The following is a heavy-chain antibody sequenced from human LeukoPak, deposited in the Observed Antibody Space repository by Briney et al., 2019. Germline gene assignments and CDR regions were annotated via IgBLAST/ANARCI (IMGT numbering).Heavy chain of an antibody. D-gene: IGHD2-2*01. J-gene: IGHJ4*02. CDR1: GFTFSSSR. CDR2: ISSSSSYI. Sequence: PGGSLRLSCAASGFTFSSSRMNWGRQAPGKGVEWVSSISSSSSYIYYADSVKGRFTISRDNAKNSLYLQMNSLRAEDTAVYDCAGLPYPPDWGQGTLVTVSS. CDR3: AGLPYPPD. V-gene: IGHV3-21*01.